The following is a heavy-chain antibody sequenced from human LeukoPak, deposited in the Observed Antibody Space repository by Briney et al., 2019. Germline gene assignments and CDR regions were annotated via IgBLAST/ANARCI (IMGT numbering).Heavy chain of an antibody. Sequence: SETLSLTCTVSGGSISSSSYYWGWIRQPPGKGLEWIGSIYYSGSTYYNPPLKSRVTISVDTSKNQFSLKLSSVTAADTAVYYCVRQSFYDWLSDYWGQGTLVTVSS. V-gene: IGHV4-39*01. J-gene: IGHJ4*02. CDR1: GGSISSSSYY. CDR2: IYYSGST. CDR3: VRQSFYDWLSDY. D-gene: IGHD3-9*01.